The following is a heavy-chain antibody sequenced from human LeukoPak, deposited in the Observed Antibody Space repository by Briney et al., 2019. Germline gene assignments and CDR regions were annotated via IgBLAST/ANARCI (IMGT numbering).Heavy chain of an antibody. V-gene: IGHV4-34*01. CDR1: GFTFSSYS. CDR3: ARGQTGVVVVPAAMEGTFDY. Sequence: GSLRLSCAASGFTFSSYSMHWVRQPPGKGLEWIGEINHSGSTNYNPSLKSRVTISVDTSKNQFSLKLSSVTAADTAVYYCARGQTGVVVVPAAMEGTFDYWGQGTLVTVSS. CDR2: INHSGST. J-gene: IGHJ4*02. D-gene: IGHD2-2*01.